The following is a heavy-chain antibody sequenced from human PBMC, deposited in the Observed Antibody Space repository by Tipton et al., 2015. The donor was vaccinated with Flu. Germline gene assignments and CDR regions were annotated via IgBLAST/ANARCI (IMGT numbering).Heavy chain of an antibody. CDR1: GDSIGSRYY. CDR2: IHRSGNA. CDR3: ARRDYSNYVSEPNNWFDP. J-gene: IGHJ5*01. D-gene: IGHD4-11*01. V-gene: IGHV4-38-2*01. Sequence: GSLRLSCSVSGDSIGSRYYWGWIRQPPGGGLEWIGNIHRSGNAYYKPSLKSRVTISVDTSKNQFSLKLSSVTAADAAVYYCARRDYSNYVSEPNNWFDPWAKESWSPSRQ.